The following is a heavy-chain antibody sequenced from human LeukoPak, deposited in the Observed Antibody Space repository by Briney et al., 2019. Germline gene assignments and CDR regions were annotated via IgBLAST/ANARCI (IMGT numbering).Heavy chain of an antibody. CDR1: GFTFSSYA. CDR3: AKRALENTGPFNY. D-gene: IGHD1-14*01. J-gene: IGHJ4*02. CDR2: ISYDGSNK. Sequence: PGGSLRLSCAASGFTFSSYAMHWVRQAPGKGLEWVAVISYDGSNKYYADSVKGRFTISRDNSKNTLYLQVNSLRAEDTAVYYCAKRALENTGPFNYWGQGTLVTVSS. V-gene: IGHV3-30*07.